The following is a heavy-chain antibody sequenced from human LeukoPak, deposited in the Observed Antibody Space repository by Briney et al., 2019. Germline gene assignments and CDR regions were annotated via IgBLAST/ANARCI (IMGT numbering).Heavy chain of an antibody. D-gene: IGHD4-23*01. V-gene: IGHV3-48*01. CDR2: ISSSSSTI. CDR3: AKDIDYGGNSVPV. J-gene: IGHJ4*02. CDR1: GFTFSSYS. Sequence: GGSLRLSCAASGFTFSSYSMNWVRQAPGKGLEWVSYISSSSSTIYYADSVKGRFTISRDNAKNSLYLQMNSLRAEDTAVYYCAKDIDYGGNSVPVWGQGTLVTVSS.